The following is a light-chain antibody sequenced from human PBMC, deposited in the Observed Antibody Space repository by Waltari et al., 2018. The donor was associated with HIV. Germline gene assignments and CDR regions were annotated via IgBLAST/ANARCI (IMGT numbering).Light chain of an antibody. CDR3: QVWDSSTDLRV. V-gene: IGLV3-21*02. J-gene: IGLJ2*01. CDR2: DDS. CDR1: TIGSKG. Sequence: SYLLTQPPSGSLAPVQTARVTGGGNTIGSKGVLWYQQTPSQPPVLVVYDDSDRPSGIPERFSGSSSWNTATLTISRVEAGDEADFYCQVWDSSTDLRVFGGGTKLTVL.